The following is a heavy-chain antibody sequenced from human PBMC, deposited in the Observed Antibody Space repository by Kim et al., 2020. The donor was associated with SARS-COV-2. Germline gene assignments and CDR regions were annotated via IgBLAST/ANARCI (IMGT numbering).Heavy chain of an antibody. CDR2: INRKGDNI. D-gene: IGHD6-19*01. J-gene: IGHJ4*02. CDR1: GFTSSSHA. CDR3: AKDLGDGSGWPIFDY. Sequence: GGSLRLSCAASGFTSSSHAMSWVRQAPGKGLEWVSSINRKGDNIYYADSVKGRFTLSRDNSKNTLSLQMNSLRAEDTAVYYCAKDLGDGSGWPIFDYWGQGILVTVSS. V-gene: IGHV3-23*01.